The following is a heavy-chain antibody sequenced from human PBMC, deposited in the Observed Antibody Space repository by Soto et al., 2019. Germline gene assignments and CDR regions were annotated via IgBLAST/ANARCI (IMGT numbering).Heavy chain of an antibody. J-gene: IGHJ3*02. D-gene: IGHD2-15*01. V-gene: IGHV3-13*01. CDR1: GFTFSSYD. Sequence: GGSLRLSCAASGFTFSSYDMHWVRQATGKGLEWVSAIGTAGDTYYPGSVKGRFTISRENAKNSLYLQMNSLRAGDTAVYYCARVCSGGSCYRDDAFDIWGQGTMVTVSS. CDR3: ARVCSGGSCYRDDAFDI. CDR2: IGTAGDT.